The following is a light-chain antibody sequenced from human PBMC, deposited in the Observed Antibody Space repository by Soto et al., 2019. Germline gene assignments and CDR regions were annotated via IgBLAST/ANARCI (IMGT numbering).Light chain of an antibody. CDR3: QQRYSTPPT. J-gene: IGKJ5*01. Sequence: EIHMTQSPSSMSASVGDTVTITSGESQSISRYLNWYQQKQGKAPPLLIYVASSLQSGVPSRFSGSVAGTDFTIPISSLQPEDGATYYCQQRYSTPPTFGQGTRLEIK. V-gene: IGKV1-39*01. CDR1: QSISRY. CDR2: VAS.